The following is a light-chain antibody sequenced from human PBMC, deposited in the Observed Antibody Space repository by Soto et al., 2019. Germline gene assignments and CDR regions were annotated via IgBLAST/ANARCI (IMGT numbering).Light chain of an antibody. V-gene: IGKV1-33*01. J-gene: IGKJ2*01. CDR1: QDISNY. CDR2: DVY. Sequence: DIQMTQSPSSLSASVGDRVTITCQASQDISNYLNWYQQKPGKAPKLLIYDVYNLETRVPSRFSGSGSGTDFTCTISSLQPEDIATYHCQQYDNLPPMFTFGQGTKLEIK. CDR3: QQYDNLPPMFT.